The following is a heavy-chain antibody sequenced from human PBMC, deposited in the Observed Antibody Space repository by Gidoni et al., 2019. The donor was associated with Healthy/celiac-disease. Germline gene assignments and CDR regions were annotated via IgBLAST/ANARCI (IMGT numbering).Heavy chain of an antibody. Sequence: VQLVESGGGLVQPGGSLKLSCAASGFTFSGSAMHWVRQASGKGLEWVGRSRSKANSYATAYAASVKGRFTISRDDSKNTADLQMNSLKTEDTAVYYCTRQLRGGSWHTYYMDVWGKGTTVTVSS. V-gene: IGHV3-73*02. CDR1: GFTFSGSA. D-gene: IGHD2-15*01. J-gene: IGHJ6*03. CDR2: SRSKANSYAT. CDR3: TRQLRGGSWHTYYMDV.